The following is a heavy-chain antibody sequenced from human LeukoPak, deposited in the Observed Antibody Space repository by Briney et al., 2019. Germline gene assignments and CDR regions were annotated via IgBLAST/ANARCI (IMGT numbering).Heavy chain of an antibody. Sequence: GGSLRLSCAASGFTFSSYEMNWVRQAPGKGLEWVSYISSSGSTIYYADSVKGRFTISRDNAKNSLYLQMNSLRAEDTAVYYCASIMITFGGVIVWGQGTLVTVSS. J-gene: IGHJ4*02. CDR2: ISSSGSTI. CDR3: ASIMITFGGVIV. V-gene: IGHV3-48*03. D-gene: IGHD3-16*02. CDR1: GFTFSSYE.